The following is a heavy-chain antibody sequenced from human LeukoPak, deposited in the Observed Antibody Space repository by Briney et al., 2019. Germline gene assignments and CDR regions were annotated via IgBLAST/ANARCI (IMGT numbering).Heavy chain of an antibody. Sequence: SETLSLTCSVSGGSISSSSYYWGWIRQPPGKGLEWIGSIYYSGSTYYNPSLRSRVTISVDTSKKQFSLKLSSVTAADTAVYYRARREWRGYFAYWGQGTLVTVSS. CDR3: ARREWRGYFAY. V-gene: IGHV4-39*01. CDR1: GGSISSSSYY. CDR2: IYYSGST. D-gene: IGHD3-3*01. J-gene: IGHJ4*02.